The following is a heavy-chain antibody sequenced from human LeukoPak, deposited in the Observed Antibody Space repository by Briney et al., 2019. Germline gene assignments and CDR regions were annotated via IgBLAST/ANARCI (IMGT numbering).Heavy chain of an antibody. J-gene: IGHJ3*02. V-gene: IGHV1-69*06. D-gene: IGHD5-24*01. Sequence: SVKVSCKASGGTFSSYAISWVRQAPGQGLEWMGGIIPIFGTANYAQKFQGRVTITADKSTSTAYMELSSLRSEDTAVYYCARGRVEMATMGAFDIWGQGTMVTVSS. CDR2: IIPIFGTA. CDR1: GGTFSSYA. CDR3: ARGRVEMATMGAFDI.